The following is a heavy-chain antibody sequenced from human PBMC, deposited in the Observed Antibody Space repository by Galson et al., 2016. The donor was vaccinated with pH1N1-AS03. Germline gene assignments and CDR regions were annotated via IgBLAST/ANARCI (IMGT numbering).Heavy chain of an antibody. V-gene: IGHV4-34*01. CDR3: AKEATVPL. CDR1: GGSFSGYY. Sequence: ETLSLTCAVYGGSFSGYYWSWIRQPPGKGLEWIGEIHHSGSPTNYSPSLKSRVTISVDTSKNQFSLKLSSVTAADTAVYYCAKEATVPLWGQGTLVTVSS. J-gene: IGHJ1*01. CDR2: IHHSGSPT.